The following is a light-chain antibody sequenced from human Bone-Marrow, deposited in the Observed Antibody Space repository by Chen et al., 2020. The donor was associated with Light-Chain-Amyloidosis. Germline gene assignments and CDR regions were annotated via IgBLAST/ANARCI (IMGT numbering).Light chain of an antibody. V-gene: IGLV3-21*02. Sequence: SYVLTQPSSVSVAPGQTATIACGGNNIGSTSVHGYQQTPGQAPLLVVYDDSDRPSGIPERLYGSNSGNTATLTNSRVEAGDEADYYCQVWDRSSDRPVFGGGTKLTVL. J-gene: IGLJ3*02. CDR3: QVWDRSSDRPV. CDR2: DDS. CDR1: NIGSTS.